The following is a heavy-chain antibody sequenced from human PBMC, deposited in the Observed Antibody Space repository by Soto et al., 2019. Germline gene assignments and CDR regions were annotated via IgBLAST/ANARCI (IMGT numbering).Heavy chain of an antibody. CDR3: ARSFIVGASIYYYYGMDV. J-gene: IGHJ6*02. CDR2: INPSGGST. Sequence: ASVKVSCKASGYTFTSYYMHWVRQAPGQGLEWMGVINPSGGSTSYAQKFQGRVTMTRDTSTSTVYMELSSLRSEDTAVYYCARSFIVGASIYYYYGMDVWGQGTTVTVSS. CDR1: GYTFTSYY. D-gene: IGHD1-26*01. V-gene: IGHV1-46*01.